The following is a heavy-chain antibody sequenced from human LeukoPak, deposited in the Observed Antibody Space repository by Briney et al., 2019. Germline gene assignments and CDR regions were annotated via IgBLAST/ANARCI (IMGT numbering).Heavy chain of an antibody. Sequence: SETLSLTCTVSGGSISTSSYYWGWVRQPPGKGLEWIGNIFYSGSTYYSPSLKSRVTISLDTSKNQFPLKLSSVTAADTAVYYCAREASEYYYGSGSYLGWFDPWGQGTLVTVSS. D-gene: IGHD3-10*01. CDR2: IFYSGST. CDR3: AREASEYYYGSGSYLGWFDP. V-gene: IGHV4-39*06. CDR1: GGSISTSSYY. J-gene: IGHJ5*02.